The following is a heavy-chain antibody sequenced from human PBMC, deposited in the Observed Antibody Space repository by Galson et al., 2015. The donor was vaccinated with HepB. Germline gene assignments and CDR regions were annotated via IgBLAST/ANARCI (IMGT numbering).Heavy chain of an antibody. V-gene: IGHV3-30*18. Sequence: SLRLSCAASGFTLSTYGMHWVRQAPGKGLEWVAIISSDGANTHYADSVKGQFTISRDNSKNTLYLQMSSLRPEDTAVYYCAQGSHGIVMMTPIRHWGRGTLVIVSS. J-gene: IGHJ1*01. CDR2: ISSDGANT. CDR1: GFTLSTYG. D-gene: IGHD3-16*02. CDR3: AQGSHGIVMMTPIRH.